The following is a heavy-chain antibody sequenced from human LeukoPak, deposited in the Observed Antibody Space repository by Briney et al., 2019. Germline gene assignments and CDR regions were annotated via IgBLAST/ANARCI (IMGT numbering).Heavy chain of an antibody. CDR3: AKVGVESSGPIDY. CDR2: ISYDGSNK. J-gene: IGHJ4*02. Sequence: PGGSLRLSCAASGFTFSSYGMHWVRQAPGKGLEWVAVISYDGSNKYYADSVKGRFTISRDNSKNTLYLQMNSPRAEDTAVYYCAKVGVESSGPIDYWGQGTLVTVSS. CDR1: GFTFSSYG. D-gene: IGHD6-19*01. V-gene: IGHV3-30*18.